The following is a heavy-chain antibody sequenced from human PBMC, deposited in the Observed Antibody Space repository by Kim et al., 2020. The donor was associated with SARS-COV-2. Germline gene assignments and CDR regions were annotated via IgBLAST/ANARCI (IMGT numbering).Heavy chain of an antibody. CDR2: IYYSGST. CDR1: GGSISSSSYY. D-gene: IGHD3-9*01. J-gene: IGHJ4*02. V-gene: IGHV4-39*07. CDR3: ARDPSYDILTGYSGLDY. Sequence: SETLSLTCTVSGGSISSSSYYWGWIRQPPGKGLEWIGSIYYSGSTYYNPSLKSRVTISVDTSKNQFSLKLSSVTAADTAVYYCARDPSYDILTGYSGLDYWGQGTLVTVSS.